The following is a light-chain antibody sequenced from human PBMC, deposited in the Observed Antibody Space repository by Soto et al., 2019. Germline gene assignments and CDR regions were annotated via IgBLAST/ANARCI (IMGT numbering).Light chain of an antibody. CDR1: SSNIGAGYE. J-gene: IGLJ3*02. V-gene: IGLV1-40*01. CDR2: GNN. Sequence: QSVLTQPPSVSGAPGQRGTISCTGSSSNIGAGYEVHWYQQLPGTAPKLLIYGNNNRPSGVPDRISGSKSGTSVSLAITGLRAEDEADYYCTSYDSSLGVVFGGGTKVTVL. CDR3: TSYDSSLGVV.